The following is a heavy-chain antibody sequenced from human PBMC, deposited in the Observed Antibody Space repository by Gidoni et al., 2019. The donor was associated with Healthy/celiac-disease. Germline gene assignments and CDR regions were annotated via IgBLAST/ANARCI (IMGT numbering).Heavy chain of an antibody. D-gene: IGHD2-2*01. CDR1: GFTCSSYW. J-gene: IGHJ3*02. Sequence: EVQLVESGGGLVQPGGSLRLSCAASGFTCSSYWMSWVRQAPGKGLEWVANIKQDGSEKYYVDSVKGRFTISRDNAKNALYLQMNSLRAEDTAVYYCARTLGYCSSTSCYDAFDIWGQGTMVTVSS. V-gene: IGHV3-7*01. CDR2: IKQDGSEK. CDR3: ARTLGYCSSTSCYDAFDI.